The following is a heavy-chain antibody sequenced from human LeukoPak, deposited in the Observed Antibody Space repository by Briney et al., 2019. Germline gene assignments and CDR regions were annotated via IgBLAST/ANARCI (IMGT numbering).Heavy chain of an antibody. CDR2: ISAYNGNT. D-gene: IGHD2-2*02. CDR1: GYTFTSYG. J-gene: IGHJ6*03. CDR3: ARAISSSYYYYMDV. V-gene: IGHV1-18*01. Sequence: ASVKVSCKASGYTFTSYGISWVRQAPGQGLESMRWISAYNGNTNYAQKLQGRVTMTTDTSTSAAYMELRSLRSDDTAVYYCARAISSSYYYYMDVWGKGTTVTVSS.